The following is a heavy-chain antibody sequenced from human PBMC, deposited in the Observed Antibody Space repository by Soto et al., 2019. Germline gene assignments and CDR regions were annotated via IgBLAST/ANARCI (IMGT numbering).Heavy chain of an antibody. CDR3: AITSATDFDY. V-gene: IGHV4-59*01. D-gene: IGHD6-25*01. Sequence: QVQLQESGPGLVKPSETLSLTCTVSGGSISSYYWSWIRQPPGKGLEWIGYIYYSGSTNYNPSLKSRGTISVDTSKNQFSLKRSSVTAADTAVYYCAITSATDFDYLGQGTLVTVSS. J-gene: IGHJ4*02. CDR2: IYYSGST. CDR1: GGSISSYY.